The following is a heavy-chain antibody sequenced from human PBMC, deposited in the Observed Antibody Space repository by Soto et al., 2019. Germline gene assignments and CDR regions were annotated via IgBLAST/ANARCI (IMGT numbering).Heavy chain of an antibody. V-gene: IGHV1-69*06. CDR3: ARGGRFLEWLLLTKAYYYGMDV. J-gene: IGHJ6*02. CDR1: GGTFSSYA. Sequence: SVKVSCKASGGTFSSYAISWVRQAPGQGLEWMGGISPIFGTANYAQKFQGRVTITADKSTSTAYMELSSLRSEDTAVYYCARGGRFLEWLLLTKAYYYGMDVWRQGTTVTVSS. D-gene: IGHD3-3*01. CDR2: ISPIFGTA.